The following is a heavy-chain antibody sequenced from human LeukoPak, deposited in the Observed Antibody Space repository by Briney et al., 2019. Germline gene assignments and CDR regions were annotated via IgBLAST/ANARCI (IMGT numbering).Heavy chain of an antibody. D-gene: IGHD6-6*01. J-gene: IGHJ5*02. CDR2: INPSGGSA. CDR1: GYTFTSYY. Sequence: ASVKVSCKASGYTFTSYYMHWVRQAPGQGLEWMGIINPSGGSASYAQKFQGRVTMTRDTSTSTVYMELSSLRSEDTAVYYCARYRRDSSSQNWFDPWGQGTLVTVSS. V-gene: IGHV1-46*03. CDR3: ARYRRDSSSQNWFDP.